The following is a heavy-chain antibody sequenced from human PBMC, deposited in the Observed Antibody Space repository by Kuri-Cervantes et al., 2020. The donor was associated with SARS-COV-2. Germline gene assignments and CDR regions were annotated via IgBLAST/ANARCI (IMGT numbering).Heavy chain of an antibody. Sequence: GGSLRLSCAASGFNFSRTDMHWVRQAPGKGLEWVAVISHDGKNKKCIASGKGRFTISRDNSQNTLYLQMKSLRREDTAMYYCAKDRVGVQDFWGQGTLVTVSS. V-gene: IGHV3-30*18. CDR3: AKDRVGVQDF. D-gene: IGHD2-21*01. CDR2: ISHDGKNK. CDR1: GFNFSRTD. J-gene: IGHJ4*02.